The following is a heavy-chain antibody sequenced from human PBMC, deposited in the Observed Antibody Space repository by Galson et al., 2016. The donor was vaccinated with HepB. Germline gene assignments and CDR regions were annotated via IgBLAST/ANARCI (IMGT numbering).Heavy chain of an antibody. V-gene: IGHV4-59*01. CDR1: GGSISNYY. CDR3: ARDSYPRSSQFDP. D-gene: IGHD6-19*01. Sequence: SETLSLTCTVSGGSISNYYWSWIRQPPGKGLEWIGSIPYSGDTNYNPSLKSRVTISLDTSKTQFSLRLTSLTAADTAVYYCARDSYPRSSQFDPCGQGTLVTVSS. J-gene: IGHJ5*02. CDR2: IPYSGDT.